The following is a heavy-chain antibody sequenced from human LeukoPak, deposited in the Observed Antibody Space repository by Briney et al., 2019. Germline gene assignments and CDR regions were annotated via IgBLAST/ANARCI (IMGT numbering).Heavy chain of an antibody. V-gene: IGHV4-34*01. J-gene: IGHJ5*02. D-gene: IGHD2-2*02. Sequence: PSETLSLTCAVYGGSFSGYYWSWIRQPPGKGLEWIGEINHSGSTNYNPSLKSRVTISVDTSKNQFSLKLSSVTAADTAVYYCAGGYRIVVVPAAIDWFDPWGQGTLVTVSS. CDR1: GGSFSGYY. CDR2: INHSGST. CDR3: AGGYRIVVVPAAIDWFDP.